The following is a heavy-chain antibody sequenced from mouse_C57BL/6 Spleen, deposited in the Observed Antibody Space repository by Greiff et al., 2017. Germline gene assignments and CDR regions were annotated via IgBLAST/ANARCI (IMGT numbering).Heavy chain of an antibody. CDR2: INPNNGGT. CDR1: GYTFTDYN. J-gene: IGHJ2*01. Sequence: VQLQQPGPELVKPGASVKMSCKASGYTFTDYNMNWVKQSHGKSLEWIGYINPNNGGTSYNQKFKGKATLTVTKSSSTAYMELRSLTSEDSAVYYCTRSSYDYFDYWGQGTTLTVSS. V-gene: IGHV1-22*01. CDR3: TRSSYDYFDY. D-gene: IGHD1-1*01.